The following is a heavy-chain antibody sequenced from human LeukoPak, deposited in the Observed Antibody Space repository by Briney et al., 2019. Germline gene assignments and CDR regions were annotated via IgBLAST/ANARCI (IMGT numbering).Heavy chain of an antibody. J-gene: IGHJ6*02. Sequence: ASVKVSCKASGYTFTSSDFNWVRQATGQGLEWMGWISAKKGNTNYAQKFQGRVTMTTDTSTSTAYMELRSLRSDDTAVYYCARDDQHAHYYGMDVWGQGTTVTVSS. CDR2: ISAKKGNT. D-gene: IGHD6-13*01. CDR1: GYTFTSSD. CDR3: ARDDQHAHYYGMDV. V-gene: IGHV1-18*01.